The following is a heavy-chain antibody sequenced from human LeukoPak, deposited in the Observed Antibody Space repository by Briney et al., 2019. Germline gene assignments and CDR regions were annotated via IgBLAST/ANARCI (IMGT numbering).Heavy chain of an antibody. Sequence: GASVKVSCKASGYTFSDYYIHWVRQAPGQGLEWMGWITPNSGGTKYAQKFQGRVTMNRDKSISPAYMDLSSLGYDDTAVFYCVRKSATRRTSEFDYWGQGPPVTVSS. J-gene: IGHJ4*02. CDR2: ITPNSGGT. CDR3: VRKSATRRTSEFDY. D-gene: IGHD2-15*01. CDR1: GYTFSDYY. V-gene: IGHV1-2*02.